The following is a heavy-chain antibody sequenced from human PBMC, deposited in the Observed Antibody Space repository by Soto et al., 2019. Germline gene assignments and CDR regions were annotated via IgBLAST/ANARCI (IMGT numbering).Heavy chain of an antibody. CDR2: INWNGGST. D-gene: IGHD3-22*01. Sequence: PGGSLRLSCAASGFTFDDYGMSWVRQAPGKGLEWVSGINWNGGSTGYADSVKDRFTISRDNAKNSLYLQMNSLRAEDTALYYCAREGAPYYYDSSGYYLYYFDYWGQGT. CDR3: AREGAPYYYDSSGYYLYYFDY. V-gene: IGHV3-20*04. J-gene: IGHJ4*02. CDR1: GFTFDDYG.